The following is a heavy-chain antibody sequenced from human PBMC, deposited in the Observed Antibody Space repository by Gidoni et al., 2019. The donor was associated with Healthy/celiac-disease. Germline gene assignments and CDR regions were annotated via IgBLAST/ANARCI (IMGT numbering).Heavy chain of an antibody. J-gene: IGHJ4*02. D-gene: IGHD1-26*01. V-gene: IGHV3-21*01. CDR3: ARAGSGSYPIDY. CDR2: ISSSSSYI. CDR1: GFTFSSYS. Sequence: EVQLVESGGGLVKPGGSLRLSCAASGFTFSSYSMNWVRQAPGKGLEWVSSISSSSSYIYYADSVKGRFTISRDNAKNSLYLQMNSLRAEDTAVYYCARAGSGSYPIDYWGQGTLVTVSS.